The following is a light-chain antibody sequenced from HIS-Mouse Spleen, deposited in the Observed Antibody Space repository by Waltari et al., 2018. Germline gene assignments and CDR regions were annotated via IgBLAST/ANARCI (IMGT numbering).Light chain of an antibody. CDR1: SSDVGSYNL. J-gene: IGLJ2*01. CDR2: EGS. Sequence: QSALTQPASVSGSHGQSITISCTGTSSDVGSYNLSSWYQQHPGKAPKLMIYEGSKRPSGVSNRFSGSKSGNTASLTISGLQAEDEADYYCCSYAGSSTFEVFGGGTKLTVL. CDR3: CSYAGSSTFEV. V-gene: IGLV2-23*03.